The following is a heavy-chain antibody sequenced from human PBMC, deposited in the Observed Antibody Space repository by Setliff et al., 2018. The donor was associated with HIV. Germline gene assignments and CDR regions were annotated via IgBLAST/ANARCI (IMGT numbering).Heavy chain of an antibody. Sequence: ASAKVSCKASGGTFSSYYMHWVRQAPGQGLEWMGIINPSGGSTSYAQKFQGRVTMTRDTSTSTVYMELSSLRSEDTAVYYCARGLLEMATTPPPLGYWGQGTLVTVSS. D-gene: IGHD5-12*01. CDR2: INPSGGST. V-gene: IGHV1-46*01. J-gene: IGHJ4*02. CDR3: ARGLLEMATTPPPLGY. CDR1: GGTFSSYY.